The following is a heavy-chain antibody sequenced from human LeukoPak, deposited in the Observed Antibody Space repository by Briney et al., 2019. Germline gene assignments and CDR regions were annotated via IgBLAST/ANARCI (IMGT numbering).Heavy chain of an antibody. Sequence: GGSLRLSCAASGFTFSSYAMSWVRQAPGKGLEWVSAISGSGGSTYYADSVKGRFTISRDNSKNTLYLQMNSLRAEDTAVYYCAKALDIVVVPAAISDYWGQGTLVIVSS. V-gene: IGHV3-23*01. CDR3: AKALDIVVVPAAISDY. D-gene: IGHD2-2*02. CDR2: ISGSGGST. J-gene: IGHJ4*02. CDR1: GFTFSSYA.